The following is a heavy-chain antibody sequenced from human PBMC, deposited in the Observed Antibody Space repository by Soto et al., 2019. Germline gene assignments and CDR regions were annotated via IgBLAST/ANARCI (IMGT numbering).Heavy chain of an antibody. D-gene: IGHD6-13*01. Sequence: QVQLVESGGGVVQPGRSLRLSCAASGFTFSSYGMHWVRQAPGKGLEWVAVISYDGSNKYYADSVKGRFTISRDNSKNTLYLQINSLRAEDTAVYYCAKAAGNDYYYGMDVWGQGTTVTVAS. J-gene: IGHJ6*02. CDR1: GFTFSSYG. V-gene: IGHV3-30*18. CDR3: AKAAGNDYYYGMDV. CDR2: ISYDGSNK.